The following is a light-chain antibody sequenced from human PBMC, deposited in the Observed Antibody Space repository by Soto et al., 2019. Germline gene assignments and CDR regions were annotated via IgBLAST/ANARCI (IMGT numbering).Light chain of an antibody. CDR2: GAS. J-gene: IGKJ1*01. CDR3: QQYGSSLWT. CDR1: QSVSSN. Sequence: EIVLTQSPATLSVSPGERATLSCRASQSVSSNLAWYQQKPGQAPRLLIYGASNRATGIPARFSGSGSGTEFTLTISSLLSEDFAVYYCQQYGSSLWTFGQGTKVEIK. V-gene: IGKV3-15*01.